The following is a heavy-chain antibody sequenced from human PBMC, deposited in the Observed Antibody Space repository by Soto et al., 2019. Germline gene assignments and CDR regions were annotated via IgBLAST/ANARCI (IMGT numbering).Heavy chain of an antibody. CDR2: INHSGST. D-gene: IGHD6-13*01. CDR3: ARGWQQLGSPGSWAFDI. J-gene: IGHJ3*02. CDR1: GGSFSGYY. V-gene: IGHV4-34*01. Sequence: SETLSLTCAVYGGSFSGYYWSWIRQPPGKGLEWIGEINHSGSTNYNPSLKSRVTISVDTSKNQFSLKLSSVTAADTAVYYCARGWQQLGSPGSWAFDIWGQGTMVTVSS.